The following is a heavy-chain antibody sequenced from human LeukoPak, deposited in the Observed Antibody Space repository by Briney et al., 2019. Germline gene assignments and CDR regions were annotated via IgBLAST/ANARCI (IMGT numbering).Heavy chain of an antibody. CDR1: GYTFTSYC. CDR3: ARSFRGDFWSGYYTGPFY. CDR2: INPSGGST. Sequence: ASVKVSCKASGYTFTSYCMDWVRQAPGQGLEWMGIINPSGGSTSYAQKFQGRVTMTRDTSTSTVYMELSSLRSEDTAVYYCARSFRGDFWSGYYTGPFYWGQGTLVTVSS. J-gene: IGHJ4*02. V-gene: IGHV1-46*01. D-gene: IGHD3-3*01.